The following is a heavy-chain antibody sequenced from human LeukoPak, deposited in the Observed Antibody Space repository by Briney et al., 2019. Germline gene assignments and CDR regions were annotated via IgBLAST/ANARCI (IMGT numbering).Heavy chain of an antibody. Sequence: SETLSLTCAVYGGSFSCYYWSCIRQPPGKGLEWIGEINHSGSTNYNPSLKSRVTISVDTSKNQFSLKLSSVTAADTAVYYCARGGYCSSTSCYTELGFDPWGQGTLVTVSS. D-gene: IGHD2-2*02. J-gene: IGHJ5*02. CDR3: ARGGYCSSTSCYTELGFDP. CDR2: INHSGST. V-gene: IGHV4-34*01. CDR1: GGSFSCYY.